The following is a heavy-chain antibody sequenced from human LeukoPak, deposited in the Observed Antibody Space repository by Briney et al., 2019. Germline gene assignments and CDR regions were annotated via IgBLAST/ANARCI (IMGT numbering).Heavy chain of an antibody. CDR3: ARNSGTNP. CDR2: IKQDGREK. CDR1: GFTFSSYW. J-gene: IGHJ5*02. V-gene: IGHV3-7*01. Sequence: GGSLRLSCGASGFTFSSYWMSWVRQAPGKGLEWVANIKQDGREKYYVDSVKGRFTISRDNAKNSLYLQMNSLRAEDTAVYYCARNSGTNPWGQGTLVTVSS. D-gene: IGHD1-26*01.